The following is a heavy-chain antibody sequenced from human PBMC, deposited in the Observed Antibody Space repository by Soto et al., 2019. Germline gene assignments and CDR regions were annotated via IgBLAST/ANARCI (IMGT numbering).Heavy chain of an antibody. V-gene: IGHV4-39*01. CDR2: VYYSGST. D-gene: IGHD2-2*01. CDR1: GGSISSGSYY. Sequence: QLQLQESGPGLVKPSETLSLTCTVSGGSISSGSYYWGWVRQPPGKGLEWIGSVYYSGSTYYSPSLKSRLPMSVATSKNQFSLNLRSVNAADTAVYYCARRSGMRVPGASYYIYYGVDVWGRGTTVTVSS. CDR3: ARRSGMRVPGASYYIYYGVDV. J-gene: IGHJ6*02.